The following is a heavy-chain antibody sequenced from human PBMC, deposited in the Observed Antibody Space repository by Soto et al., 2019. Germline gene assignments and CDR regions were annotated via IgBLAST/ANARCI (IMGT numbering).Heavy chain of an antibody. V-gene: IGHV4-59*08. J-gene: IGHJ5*02. CDR2: IYYSGST. D-gene: IGHD3-3*01. CDR1: GGSISSYY. CDR3: ASFVFLEWLLDNWFDP. Sequence: SETLSLTCTVSGGSISSYYWSWIRQPPGKGLEWIGCIYYSGSTNYNPSLKSRVTISVDTSKNQFSLKLSCVTAADTAVYYWASFVFLEWLLDNWFDPWGQGTLVTVSS.